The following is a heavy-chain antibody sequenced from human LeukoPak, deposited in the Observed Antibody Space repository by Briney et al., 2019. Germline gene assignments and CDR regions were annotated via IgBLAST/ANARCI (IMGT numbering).Heavy chain of an antibody. CDR3: ARDSKGYYGRSFDY. D-gene: IGHD1-26*01. V-gene: IGHV3-21*01. Sequence: GGSLRLSCAASGFTFSSYSMNWVRQAPGKGLEWVSSISSSSSYIYYADSVKGRFTISRDNAKNSLYLQMNSLRAEDTAVYYCARDSKGYYGRSFDYWGQRTLVTVSS. CDR1: GFTFSSYS. J-gene: IGHJ4*02. CDR2: ISSSSSYI.